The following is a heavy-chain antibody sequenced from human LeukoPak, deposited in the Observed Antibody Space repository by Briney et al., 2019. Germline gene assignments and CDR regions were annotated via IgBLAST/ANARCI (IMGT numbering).Heavy chain of an antibody. Sequence: GGSLRLSCAASGFTFSSYNIQWLRQVPGKGREWAAFIRYDGSDKFYADSVKGRFTISRDSSRNTVYLEMHSLRREDTALYYCARDFHWACDYWGQGTWITVSS. D-gene: IGHD7-27*01. CDR2: IRYDGSDK. J-gene: IGHJ4*02. CDR3: ARDFHWACDY. CDR1: GFTFSSYN. V-gene: IGHV3-30*02.